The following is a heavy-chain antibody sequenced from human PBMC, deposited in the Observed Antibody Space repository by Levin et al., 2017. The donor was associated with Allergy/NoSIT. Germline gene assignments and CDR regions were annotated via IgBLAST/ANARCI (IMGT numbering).Heavy chain of an antibody. V-gene: IGHV4-30-2*01. D-gene: IGHD2-2*01. CDR3: AGQRTGYCSSTSCFA. Sequence: SETLSLTCAVSGGSISSGGYSWSWIRQPPGKGLEWIGYIYHSGSTYYNPSLKSRVTISVDRSKNQFSLKLSSVTAADTAVYYCAGQRTGYCSSTSCFAWGQGTLVTVSS. CDR2: IYHSGST. J-gene: IGHJ5*02. CDR1: GGSISSGGYS.